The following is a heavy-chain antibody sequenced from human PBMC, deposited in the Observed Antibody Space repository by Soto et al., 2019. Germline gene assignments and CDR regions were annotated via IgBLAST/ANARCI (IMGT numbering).Heavy chain of an antibody. CDR3: AHRRSRGYRRAYYYGMAV. CDR1: GFSLSTSGVG. D-gene: IGHD3-22*01. V-gene: IGHV2-5*02. J-gene: IGHJ6*02. Sequence: QITLKESGPTLVKPTQTLTLTCTFSGFSLSTSGVGVGWIRQPPGKALEWLALIYWDDDKRYSPSLKSRLTIPKDTSKNQVVLTMTNMDPVDTATYYCAHRRSRGYRRAYYYGMAVWGQGTTVTVSS. CDR2: IYWDDDK.